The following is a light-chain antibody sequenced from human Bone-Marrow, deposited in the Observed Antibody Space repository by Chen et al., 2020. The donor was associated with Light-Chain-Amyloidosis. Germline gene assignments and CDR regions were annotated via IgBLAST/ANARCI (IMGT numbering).Light chain of an antibody. Sequence: SYELTQPPSVSVSPGQRATIPSSGEALADKYVCWYQQRQGQSPVLVIYRDTKRPSDIPDRFSASNFGNVATLTISGTQSIDEADYYCQAWDSSTVVFGGGTKLTVL. J-gene: IGLJ2*01. V-gene: IGLV3-1*01. CDR1: ALADKY. CDR3: QAWDSSTVV. CDR2: RDT.